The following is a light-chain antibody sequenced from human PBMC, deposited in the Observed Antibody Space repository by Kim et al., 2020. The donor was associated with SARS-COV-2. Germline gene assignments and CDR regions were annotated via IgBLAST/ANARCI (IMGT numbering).Light chain of an antibody. CDR3: QQYNKWPQWT. CDR2: GAS. CDR1: QSVSSN. Sequence: EIVMTQSPSTLSVSPGERATLSCRASQSVSSNLAWYQQKPGQAPRLLIYGASTRATGIPARFSGSGSGTEFTLTLSSLQSEDFAVYYCQQYNKWPQWTFGQGTKVDIK. V-gene: IGKV3-15*01. J-gene: IGKJ1*01.